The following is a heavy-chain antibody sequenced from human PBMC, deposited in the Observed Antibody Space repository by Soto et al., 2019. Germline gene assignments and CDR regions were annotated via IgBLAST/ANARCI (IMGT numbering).Heavy chain of an antibody. J-gene: IGHJ1*01. CDR1: GFTVSSNY. V-gene: IGHV3-53*01. CDR3: ARERVESGYREYLQH. Sequence: EVQLVESGGGLIQPGGSLRLSCAASGFTVSSNYMSWVRQAPGKGLEWVSVIYSGGSTYYADSVKGRFTISSDNSKNTLSLQMNSLRAEDTAVYYCARERVESGYREYLQHWGQGTLVTVSS. D-gene: IGHD3-22*01. CDR2: IYSGGST.